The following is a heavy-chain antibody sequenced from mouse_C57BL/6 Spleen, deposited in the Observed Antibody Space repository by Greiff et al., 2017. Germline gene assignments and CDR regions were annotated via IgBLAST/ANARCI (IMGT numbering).Heavy chain of an antibody. V-gene: IGHV7-3*01. CDR2: IRNKANGYTT. D-gene: IGHD1-1*01. CDR3: ARYRGYGSSCDY. CDR1: GFTFTDYY. Sequence: DVKLVASGGGLVQPGGSLSLSCAASGFTFTDYYMSWVRQPPGKALEWLGFIRNKANGYTTEYSASVKGRFTISRDNSQSILYLQMNALRAEDSATYYCARYRGYGSSCDYWGQGTTLTVTS. J-gene: IGHJ2*01.